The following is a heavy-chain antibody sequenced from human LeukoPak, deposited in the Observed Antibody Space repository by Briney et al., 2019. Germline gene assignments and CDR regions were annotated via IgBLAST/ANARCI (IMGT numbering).Heavy chain of an antibody. CDR2: IYYSGST. CDR3: ARVRYNWNSGWFDP. V-gene: IGHV4-30-4*08. J-gene: IGHJ5*02. D-gene: IGHD1/OR15-1a*01. Sequence: PSETLSLTCTVSGGSISSGDYYWSWIRQPPGKGLEWIGYIYYSGSTYYNPSLKSRVTITVDTSKNQFSLKLSSVTAADTAVYYCARVRYNWNSGWFDPWGQGTLVTVSS. CDR1: GGSISSGDYY.